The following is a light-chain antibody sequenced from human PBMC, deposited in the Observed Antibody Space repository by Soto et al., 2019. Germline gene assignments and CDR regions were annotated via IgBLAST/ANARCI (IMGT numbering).Light chain of an antibody. CDR1: SSNIDVFDL. V-gene: IGLV2-8*01. J-gene: IGLJ1*01. CDR2: EVV. CDR3: KSYAGSNTYV. Sequence: QSVLTQPASVSGSPGQSITISCTGTSSNIDVFDLVSWYQHHPGKAPRLIIYEVVQRPSGVPDRFSGSKSGNTASLTVSGLQAADEADYFCKSYAGSNTYVFGSGTKVTVL.